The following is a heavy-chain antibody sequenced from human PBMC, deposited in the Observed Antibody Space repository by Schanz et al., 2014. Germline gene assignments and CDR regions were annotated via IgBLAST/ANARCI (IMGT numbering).Heavy chain of an antibody. J-gene: IGHJ5*02. V-gene: IGHV3-23*01. CDR2: ISGSGGST. D-gene: IGHD3-10*01. CDR3: ARPALWFGDNCFDP. CDR1: GFTFSSYA. Sequence: EVQLLESGGGLVQPGGSLRLSCAASGFTFSSYAMSWVRQAPGKGLEWVSAISGSGGSTYYADSVKGRFTISRDNSKNALYLQRNSLRAEDTAVYYCARPALWFGDNCFDPWGQGTLGTVSS.